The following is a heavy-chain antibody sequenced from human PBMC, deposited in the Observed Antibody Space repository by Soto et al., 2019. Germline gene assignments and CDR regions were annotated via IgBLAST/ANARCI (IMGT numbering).Heavy chain of an antibody. V-gene: IGHV1-69*13. CDR2: IIPMFGTT. CDR1: GDTVSKFL. CDR3: AREIGYGDFSAALLD. J-gene: IGHJ4*02. Sequence: SVKVSCKASGDTVSKFLINWVRQAPGQGPEWMGGIIPMFGTTNYARKFRGRLTITADESTTTAYMELSSLQSEDTAVYYCAREIGYGDFSAALLDWGQGTLVTVSS. D-gene: IGHD4-17*01.